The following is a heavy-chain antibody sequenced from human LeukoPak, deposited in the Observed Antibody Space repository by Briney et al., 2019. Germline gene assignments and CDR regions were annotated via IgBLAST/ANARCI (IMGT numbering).Heavy chain of an antibody. V-gene: IGHV4-59*08. CDR3: ASRRVGAFDY. J-gene: IGHJ4*02. CDR1: GGSISSYY. Sequence: PSETLPLTCTVSGGSISSYYWNWIRQPPGKGLEWIGYIYYSGSTNYNPSLKSRVTISVDTSKNEFSLKLSSVTAADTAIYYCASRRVGAFDYWGQGTLVTVSS. CDR2: IYYSGST. D-gene: IGHD1-26*01.